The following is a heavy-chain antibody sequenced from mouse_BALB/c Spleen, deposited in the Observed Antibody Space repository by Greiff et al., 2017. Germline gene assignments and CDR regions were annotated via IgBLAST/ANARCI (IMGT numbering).Heavy chain of an antibody. CDR2: IYPGNVNT. CDR3: ARGGSSYVNYAMDY. CDR1: GYTFTSYY. V-gene: IGHV1S56*01. Sequence: VMLVESGPELVKPGASVRISCKASGYTFTSYYIHWVKQRPGQGLEWIGWIYPGNVNTKYNEKFKGKATLTADKSSSTAYMQLSSLTSEDSAVYFCARGGSSYVNYAMDYWGQGTSVTVSS. D-gene: IGHD1-1*01. J-gene: IGHJ4*01.